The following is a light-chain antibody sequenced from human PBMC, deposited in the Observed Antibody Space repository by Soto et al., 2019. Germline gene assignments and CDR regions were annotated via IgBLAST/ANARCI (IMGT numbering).Light chain of an antibody. J-gene: IGKJ4*01. CDR1: QSVSSY. CDR3: QQRSNWPPVT. V-gene: IGKV3-11*01. CDR2: DAS. Sequence: EIVLTQSPATLSLSPGERATLSCRASQSVSSYLAWYQQKPGQAPRLLIYDASNRATGIPARFSGSGSGTDSTLTISSLEPEDFAVYYCQQRSNWPPVTFGGGTKVDIK.